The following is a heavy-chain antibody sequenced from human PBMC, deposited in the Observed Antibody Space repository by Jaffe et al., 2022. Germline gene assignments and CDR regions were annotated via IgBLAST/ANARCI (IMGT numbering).Heavy chain of an antibody. CDR1: GGSFSGYY. CDR2: INHSGST. V-gene: IGHV4-34*01. J-gene: IGHJ1*01. Sequence: QVQLQQWGAGLLKPSETLSLTCAVYGGSFSGYYWSWIRQPPGKGLEWIGEINHSGSTNYNPSLKSRVTISVDTSKNQFSLKLSSVTAADTAVYYCARAGTRRGYSGYDLPRRFQHWGQGTLVTVSS. D-gene: IGHD5-12*01. CDR3: ARAGTRRGYSGYDLPRRFQH.